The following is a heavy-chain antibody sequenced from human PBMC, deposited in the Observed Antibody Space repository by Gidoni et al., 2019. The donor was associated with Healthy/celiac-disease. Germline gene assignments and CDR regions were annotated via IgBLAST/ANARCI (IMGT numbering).Heavy chain of an antibody. CDR2: IYYSGST. D-gene: IGHD5-18*01. V-gene: IGHV4-30-4*01. J-gene: IGHJ4*02. CDR1: GGSISRGDYY. Sequence: QVQLQESGPGLVKPSQTLSLTCTVSGGSISRGDYYWSWIRQPPGKGLEWIGYIYYSGSTYYNPSLKSRVTISVDTSKNQFSLKLSSVTAADTAVYYCARSRIQLWLPRLYYFDYWGQGTLVTVSS. CDR3: ARSRIQLWLPRLYYFDY.